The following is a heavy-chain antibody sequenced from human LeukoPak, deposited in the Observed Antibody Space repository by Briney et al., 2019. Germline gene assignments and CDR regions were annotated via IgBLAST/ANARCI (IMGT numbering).Heavy chain of an antibody. CDR2: ISSSGSTI. Sequence: PGGSLRLSCAASGFTFSSYEMNWVRQVPGKGLEWISYISSSGSTIYFADSVKGRFTISRDNAKNLLFLQMNSLRAEDTAVYYCARPSRPYRSTEYFQHWGQGTLVIVSS. CDR3: ARPSRPYRSTEYFQH. J-gene: IGHJ1*01. CDR1: GFTFSSYE. D-gene: IGHD6-13*01. V-gene: IGHV3-48*03.